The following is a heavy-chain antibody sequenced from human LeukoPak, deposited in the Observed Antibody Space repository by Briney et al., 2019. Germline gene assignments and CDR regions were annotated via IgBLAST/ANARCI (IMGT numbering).Heavy chain of an antibody. V-gene: IGHV6-1*01. CDR1: GDSVSSNSAV. D-gene: IGHD6-13*01. CDR3: TRGGAAAGFDY. Sequence: SQTLSLTRAISGDSVSSNSAVWNWIRQSPSRGLEWLGRTYYRSKWYNDYALSVESRITVNPDTSKNQFSLQLNSVTPEDTAVYYCTRGGAAAGFDYWGQGTLVTVSS. J-gene: IGHJ4*02. CDR2: TYYRSKWYN.